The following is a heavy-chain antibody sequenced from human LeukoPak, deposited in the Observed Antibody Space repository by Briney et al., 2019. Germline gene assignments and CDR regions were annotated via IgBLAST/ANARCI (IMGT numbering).Heavy chain of an antibody. Sequence: GASVKVSCKASGYTFTGYYMHWVRQAPGQWLEWRGWINPNSVFTNYAQKFQGSVTMTCDKSISTAYMELSRLRSDDTAVYYCARAYGDAFCGGDCNYYYYYMDVWGKGTTVTVSS. CDR1: GYTFTGYY. CDR2: INPNSVFT. J-gene: IGHJ6*03. D-gene: IGHD2-21*01. CDR3: ARAYGDAFCGGDCNYYYYYMDV. V-gene: IGHV1-2*02.